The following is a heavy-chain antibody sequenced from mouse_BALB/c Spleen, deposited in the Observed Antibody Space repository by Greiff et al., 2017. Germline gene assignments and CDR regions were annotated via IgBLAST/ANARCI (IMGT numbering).Heavy chain of an antibody. J-gene: IGHJ2*01. CDR3: ARSHYYGSYYFDY. V-gene: IGHV3-8*02. Sequence: EVKLMESGPSLVKPSQTLSLTCSVTGDSITSGYWNWIRKFPGNKLEYMGYISYSGSTYYNPSLKRRISITRDTSKNQYYLQLNSVTTEDTATYYCARSHYYGSYYFDYWGQGTTLTVSS. CDR2: ISYSGST. D-gene: IGHD1-1*01. CDR1: GDSITSGY.